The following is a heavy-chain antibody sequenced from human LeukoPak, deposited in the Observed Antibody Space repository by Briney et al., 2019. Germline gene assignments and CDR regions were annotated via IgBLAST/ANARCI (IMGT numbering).Heavy chain of an antibody. CDR1: GGSINSYY. D-gene: IGHD6-13*01. CDR3: ARHSATAGTSFDY. J-gene: IGHJ4*02. V-gene: IGHV4-59*08. CDR2: IYYTGST. Sequence: SETLSLTCTVSGGSINSYYWSWIRQPPGKGLEWIGYIYYTGSTNYNPSLKSRVTISVDTSKNQFSLKLSSVTAADTAVYYCARHSATAGTSFDYWGQGTLVTVSS.